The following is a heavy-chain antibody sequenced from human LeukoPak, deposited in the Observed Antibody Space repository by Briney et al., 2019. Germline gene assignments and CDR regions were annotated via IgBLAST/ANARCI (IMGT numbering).Heavy chain of an antibody. J-gene: IGHJ5*02. CDR3: ARLGSNNWFDP. CDR1: GGSISRYY. Sequence: SETLSLTCTVSGGSISRYYCSWLRQPPGKVLEWIRYISYSGRTNYNPSLKSRVTVSVDTSKNQFSLKLSSVTAADTAVYYCARLGSNNWFDPWGQGTLVTVSS. CDR2: ISYSGRT. V-gene: IGHV4-59*01.